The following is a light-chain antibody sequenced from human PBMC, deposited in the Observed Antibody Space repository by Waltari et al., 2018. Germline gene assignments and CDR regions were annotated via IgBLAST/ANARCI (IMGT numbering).Light chain of an antibody. CDR1: QSVRDF. Sequence: EIVMTQSPDTLSVSPGERVNLSCRASQSVRDFLAWYQHKPGQAPRLLIYGAFTRATGIPGRFSGRGSGTEFTLTISGLQSEDFAVYYCQQYDHWPRTFGQGTKVEIK. CDR3: QQYDHWPRT. J-gene: IGKJ1*01. V-gene: IGKV3-15*01. CDR2: GAF.